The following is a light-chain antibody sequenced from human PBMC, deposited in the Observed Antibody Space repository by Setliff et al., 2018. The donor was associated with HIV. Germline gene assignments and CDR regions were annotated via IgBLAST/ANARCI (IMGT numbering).Light chain of an antibody. J-gene: IGKJ1*01. V-gene: IGKV1-5*03. Sequence: IQMTQSPSTLSASVGDRVTITCRASQSINTWLAWHQQKPGKAPKVLIYKASNLESGVPSRFSGSGSGTEFTLTISSLQPDYFATYYCQQYNSYRTFGQGTKVDIK. CDR3: QQYNSYRT. CDR1: QSINTW. CDR2: KAS.